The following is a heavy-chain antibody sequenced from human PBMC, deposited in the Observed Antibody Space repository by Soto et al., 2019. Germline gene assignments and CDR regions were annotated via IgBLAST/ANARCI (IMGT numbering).Heavy chain of an antibody. CDR1: GYPFTSYY. Sequence: QVQLVQSGAEVKKPGASVKVSCKASGYPFTSYYMHWVRQAPGQGLEWMGIINPSGGSTSYAQKFQGRVTMTRDTSTSTVYMELSSLRSEDTAVYYCARDRPDIAARVDAFDIWGQGTMVTVSS. CDR2: INPSGGST. J-gene: IGHJ3*02. D-gene: IGHD6-6*01. V-gene: IGHV1-46*01. CDR3: ARDRPDIAARVDAFDI.